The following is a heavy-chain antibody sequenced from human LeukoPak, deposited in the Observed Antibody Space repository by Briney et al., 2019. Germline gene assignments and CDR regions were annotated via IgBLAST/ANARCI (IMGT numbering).Heavy chain of an antibody. Sequence: PGGSLRLSCAASGFTFSSYEMNWVSQAPGKGLEWVSYISSSCSTIYYADTVKGRFTISRDNAKKSLYLQMNSLRAEDTAVYYCARASSWATVTTVRYYYYMDVWGKGTTVTISS. CDR2: ISSSCSTI. J-gene: IGHJ6*03. CDR3: ARASSWATVTTVRYYYYMDV. V-gene: IGHV3-48*03. CDR1: GFTFSSYE. D-gene: IGHD4-17*01.